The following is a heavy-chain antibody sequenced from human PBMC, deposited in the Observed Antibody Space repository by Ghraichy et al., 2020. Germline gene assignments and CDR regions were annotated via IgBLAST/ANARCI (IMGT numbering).Heavy chain of an antibody. CDR2: INGRGVST. D-gene: IGHD2-21*02. Sequence: LSLTCAASGFTFDDYAMHWVRQVPGKGLEWVALINGRGVSTYFADSVKGRFTISRDNRKNSLYLQMNRLRTEDTAWDYCAKAPYCGGDCYFGGWFDPWGQGTLVTVSS. CDR3: AKAPYCGGDCYFGGWFDP. V-gene: IGHV3-43*02. J-gene: IGHJ5*02. CDR1: GFTFDDYA.